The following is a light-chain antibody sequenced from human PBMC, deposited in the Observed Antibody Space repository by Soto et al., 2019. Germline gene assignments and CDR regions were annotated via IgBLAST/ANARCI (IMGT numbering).Light chain of an antibody. J-gene: IGKJ1*01. V-gene: IGKV3-20*01. CDR2: GAS. CDR3: QKYGSPQT. Sequence: EIVLTQSPCTLSSSTGERATLSCRASQSVSSSYLACYQQKPGQAHRLLFYGASSRATGIPDRFSGSGSGTVFPITIPRLEQEDFTVYYCQKYGSPQTFGQGTKVDIK. CDR1: QSVSSSY.